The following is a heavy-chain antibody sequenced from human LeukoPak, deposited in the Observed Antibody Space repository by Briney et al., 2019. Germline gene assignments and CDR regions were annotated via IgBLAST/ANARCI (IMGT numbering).Heavy chain of an antibody. Sequence: GASVKVSRKASGYTFTSYGISWVRQAPGQGLEWMGWINTYNGNTNYAQKLQGRVTMTTDTSTNTAYMELRSLRSDDTAVYYCARAYGSGLNWFDPWGQGTLVTVPS. CDR2: INTYNGNT. CDR3: ARAYGSGLNWFDP. J-gene: IGHJ5*02. V-gene: IGHV1-18*01. D-gene: IGHD3-10*01. CDR1: GYTFTSYG.